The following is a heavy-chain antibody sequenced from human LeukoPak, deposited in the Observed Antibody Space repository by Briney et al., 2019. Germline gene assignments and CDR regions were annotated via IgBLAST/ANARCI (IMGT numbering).Heavy chain of an antibody. CDR2: ISGSGGNT. V-gene: IGHV3-23*01. CDR1: GFTFSSYA. Sequence: PGGSLRLSCAASGFTFSSYAMSWVRQAPGKGLEWVSTISGSGGNTYYADSVKGRFTISRDNSKNTLYLQMSSLRAEDTAVYYCAKFGISGQPNWFDPWGQGTRVTVSS. CDR3: AKFGISGQPNWFDP. D-gene: IGHD3-10*01. J-gene: IGHJ5*02.